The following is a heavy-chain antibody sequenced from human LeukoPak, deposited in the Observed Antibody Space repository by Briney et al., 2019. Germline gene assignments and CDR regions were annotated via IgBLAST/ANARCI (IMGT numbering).Heavy chain of an antibody. J-gene: IGHJ5*01. CDR1: GYNFTSYW. CDR2: IYPGDSDT. V-gene: IGHV5-51*01. CDR3: ARLRDSWFDS. Sequence: GESLQISCQGFGYNFTSYWIGWGRQLPGKGLEGMGMIYPGDSDTRYSPSFQGQVTISADKSISTAYLHWSSLKASDTAMYYCARLRDSWFDSWGQGTLVTVSS. D-gene: IGHD5-24*01.